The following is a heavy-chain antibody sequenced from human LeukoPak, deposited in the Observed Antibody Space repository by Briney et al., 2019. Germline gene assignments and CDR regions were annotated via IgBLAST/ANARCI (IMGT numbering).Heavy chain of an antibody. CDR1: GFTFSRYC. CDR3: ARPSGAGSTTQGAFDM. CDR2: ISGSSSST. Sequence: GSLRPFCAASGFTFSRYCMERVRQAPGKGLGWVSYISGSSSSTYYADSVKGRFTISRDNAKNSLYLQMNSLRDEDTAVYYCARPSGAGSTTQGAFDMWGQGTMVTVSS. V-gene: IGHV3-48*02. J-gene: IGHJ3*02. D-gene: IGHD2/OR15-2a*01.